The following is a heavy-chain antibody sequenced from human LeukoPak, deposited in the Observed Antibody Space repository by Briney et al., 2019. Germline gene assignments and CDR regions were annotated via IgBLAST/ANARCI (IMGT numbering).Heavy chain of an antibody. V-gene: IGHV3-11*01. Sequence: GGSLRLSCAASGFTFSDYYMSWIRQAPGKGLEWVSYISSSGSTIYYADSVKGRFTISRDNAKNSLYLQMNSLRAEDTAVYYCARKDYYDSSGQHYGMDVWGQGTTVIVSS. D-gene: IGHD3-22*01. CDR1: GFTFSDYY. CDR3: ARKDYYDSSGQHYGMDV. J-gene: IGHJ6*02. CDR2: ISSSGSTI.